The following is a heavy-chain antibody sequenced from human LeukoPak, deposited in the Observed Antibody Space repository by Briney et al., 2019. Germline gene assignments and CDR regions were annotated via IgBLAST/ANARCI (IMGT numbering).Heavy chain of an antibody. CDR2: ISYDGSNK. CDR1: GFTFSDYA. V-gene: IGHV3-30*04. D-gene: IGHD3-10*01. CDR3: ARSSRTLRFGELDY. J-gene: IGHJ4*02. Sequence: GGSLRLSCAASGFTFSDYAMTWVRQAPGKGLEWVAVISYDGSNKYYADSVKVRFTIARDNSKNTLYLQMNSLRAEDTAVYYCARSSRTLRFGELDYWGQGTLVTVSS.